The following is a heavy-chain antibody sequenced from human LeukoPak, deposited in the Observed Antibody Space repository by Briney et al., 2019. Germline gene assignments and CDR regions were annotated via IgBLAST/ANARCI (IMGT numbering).Heavy chain of an antibody. V-gene: IGHV3-23*01. J-gene: IGHJ4*02. Sequence: GGSLRLSCAASGFTFSSYAMTWVRQAPGKGLEWVSSISGTGGSTYYADSVKGRFTISRDNSKNTLYLQMNSLRAEHTAVYYCAKASGSGWFFGHFDCWGQGTLVTVSS. CDR1: GFTFSSYA. D-gene: IGHD6-19*01. CDR3: AKASGSGWFFGHFDC. CDR2: ISGTGGST.